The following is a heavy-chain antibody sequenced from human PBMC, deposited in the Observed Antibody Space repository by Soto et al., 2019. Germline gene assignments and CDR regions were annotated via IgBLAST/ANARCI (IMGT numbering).Heavy chain of an antibody. Sequence: GASVKVSCKASGGTFSSYAISWVRQAPGQGLEWMGGIIPIFGTANYAQKFQGRVTITADESTSTAYMELSSLRSEDTAVYYCARVLRYFDWLPSSDYYYGMDVWGQGTTVTVSS. D-gene: IGHD3-9*01. J-gene: IGHJ6*02. CDR2: IIPIFGTA. CDR3: ARVLRYFDWLPSSDYYYGMDV. V-gene: IGHV1-69*13. CDR1: GGTFSSYA.